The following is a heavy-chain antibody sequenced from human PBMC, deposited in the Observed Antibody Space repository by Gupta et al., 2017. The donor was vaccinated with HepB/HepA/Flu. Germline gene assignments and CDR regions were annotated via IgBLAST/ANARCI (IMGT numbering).Heavy chain of an antibody. CDR2: ISGSGGST. CDR1: GFTFSSYA. J-gene: IGHJ4*02. CDR3: ATRPDTAMASDY. V-gene: IGHV3-23*01. D-gene: IGHD5-18*01. Sequence: EVQLLESGGGLVQPGGSLRLSCAASGFTFSSYAMSWVRQAPGKGLEWVLAISGSGGSTYYADSVKGRFTISRDNSKNTLYLQMNSLRAEDTAVYYCATRPDTAMASDYWGQGTLVTVSS.